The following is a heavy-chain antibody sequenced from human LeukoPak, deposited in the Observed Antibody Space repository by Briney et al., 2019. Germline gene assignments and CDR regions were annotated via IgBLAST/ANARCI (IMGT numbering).Heavy chain of an antibody. CDR1: GFALSSHW. V-gene: IGHV3-7*03. CDR3: ARNNGMDV. J-gene: IGHJ6*02. Sequence: GGSLRLSCAASGFALSSHWMTWVRHVPGRGPEWVANVNRDGSETYCLDSVKGRFTISKDNAKNSLYLQMNSLRAEDTALYHCARNNGMDVWGQGTTVIVSS. CDR2: VNRDGSET.